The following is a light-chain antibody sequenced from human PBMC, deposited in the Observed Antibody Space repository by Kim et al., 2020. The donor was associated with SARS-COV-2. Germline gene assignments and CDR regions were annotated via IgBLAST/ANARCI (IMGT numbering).Light chain of an antibody. Sequence: EIVMTQSPATLSVSPGERATLSCRASQSVSSDLAWYQQKPGQAPRLLIYGASTRGTGIPARFSGSGSGTEFTLTISSLQSEDFAVYYCQQYNKWPPLTFGGGTKVEI. V-gene: IGKV3-15*01. CDR3: QQYNKWPPLT. CDR2: GAS. J-gene: IGKJ4*01. CDR1: QSVSSD.